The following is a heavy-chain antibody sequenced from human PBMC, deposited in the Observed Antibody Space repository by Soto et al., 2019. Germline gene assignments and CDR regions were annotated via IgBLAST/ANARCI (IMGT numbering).Heavy chain of an antibody. D-gene: IGHD4-17*01. V-gene: IGHV3-30-3*01. Sequence: QVQLVESGGGVVQPGRSLRLSCAASGFTFSSYAMHWVRQAPGKGLEWVAVISYDGSNKYYADSVKGRFTISRDNSKNTLYLQMNSLRAEDTAVYYCARARSLYGGNSQYYCDYWGQGTLVTVSS. J-gene: IGHJ4*02. CDR2: ISYDGSNK. CDR1: GFTFSSYA. CDR3: ARARSLYGGNSQYYCDY.